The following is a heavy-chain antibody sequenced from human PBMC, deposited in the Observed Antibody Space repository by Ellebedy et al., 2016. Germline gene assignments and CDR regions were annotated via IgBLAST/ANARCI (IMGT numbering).Heavy chain of an antibody. CDR1: GFTFSYYA. V-gene: IGHV3-23*01. J-gene: IGHJ2*01. CDR3: ARGGGYSYDSWWYPDV. D-gene: IGHD5-18*01. CDR2: ISTSGDRI. Sequence: GESLKISXEASGFTFSYYAMTWVRQAPGKGLEWVSTISTSGDRIFYADSVKGRFTISRDDSKSSLYLEMNSLRAEDTAVYYCARGGGYSYDSWWYPDVWGRGTLVTVSS.